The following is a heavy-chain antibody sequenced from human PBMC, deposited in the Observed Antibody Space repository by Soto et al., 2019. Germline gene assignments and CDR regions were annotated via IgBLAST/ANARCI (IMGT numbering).Heavy chain of an antibody. V-gene: IGHV1-58*01. CDR2: IVVGSGNT. CDR3: AADEGYSSSSSYYYYGMDV. CDR1: GFTFTSYA. J-gene: IGHJ6*02. Sequence: SVKVSCKASGFTFTSYAVQLVRQARGQRLEWIGWIVVGSGNTNYAQKFQERVTITRDMSTSTAYMELSSLRSEDTAVYYCAADEGYSSSSSYYYYGMDVWGQGTTVTVSS. D-gene: IGHD6-6*01.